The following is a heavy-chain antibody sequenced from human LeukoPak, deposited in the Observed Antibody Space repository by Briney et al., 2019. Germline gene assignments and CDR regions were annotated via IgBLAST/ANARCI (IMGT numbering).Heavy chain of an antibody. D-gene: IGHD2-2*01. CDR2: IIPIFGTA. J-gene: IGHJ6*03. V-gene: IGHV1-69*13. Sequence: GASVKVSCKASGGTFSSYAISWVRQAPGQGLEWMGGIIPIFGTANYAQKFQGRVTITADESTSTAYMELSSLRSEDTAVYYCARSVVVVPAALPSYYYYYMDVWGKGTTVTISS. CDR1: GGTFSSYA. CDR3: ARSVVVVPAALPSYYYYYMDV.